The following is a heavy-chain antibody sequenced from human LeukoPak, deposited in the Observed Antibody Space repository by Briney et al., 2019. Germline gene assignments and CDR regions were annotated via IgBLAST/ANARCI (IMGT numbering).Heavy chain of an antibody. D-gene: IGHD2-15*01. CDR1: GGSTSNTNYY. J-gene: IGHJ6*02. CDR3: ARERGGNYYFGMDV. Sequence: PSETLSLTCTVSGGSTSNTNYYGGWIRQPPGKGLEWIGSIYYSGSTFYNPSLKSRVTISVDTSKNQFSLKLSSVNAADTAVYYCARERGGNYYFGMDVWGQGTTVTVSS. V-gene: IGHV4-39*07. CDR2: IYYSGST.